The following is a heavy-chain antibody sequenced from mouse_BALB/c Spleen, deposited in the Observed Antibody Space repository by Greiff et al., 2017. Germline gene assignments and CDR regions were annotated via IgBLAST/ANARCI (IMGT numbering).Heavy chain of an antibody. CDR1: GFTFSSFG. CDR2: ISSGSSTI. V-gene: IGHV5-17*02. D-gene: IGHD2-12*01. CDR3: GEYCSSYCDFDC. Sequence: EVLLVESGGGLVQPGGSRKLSCAASGFTFSSFGMHWVRQAPEKGLEWVAYISSGSSTIYYADTVKGRFTISRDNPKNTLFLQMTSLRSEDTAMYYCGEYCSSYCDFDCWGEGTTLTVSS. J-gene: IGHJ2*01.